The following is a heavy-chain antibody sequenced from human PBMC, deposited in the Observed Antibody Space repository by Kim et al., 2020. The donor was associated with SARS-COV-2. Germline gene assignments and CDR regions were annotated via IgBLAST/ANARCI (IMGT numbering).Heavy chain of an antibody. CDR2: ISSSSYI. CDR1: GFTFSSYS. V-gene: IGHV3-21*01. Sequence: GGSLRLSCAASGFTFSSYSMNWVRQAPGKGLEWVSSISSSSYIYYADSVKGRFTISRDNAKNSLYLQMNSLRAEDTAVYYCARGGGRCSGGSCPHYYYYYGMGVWGQGTTVTVSS. CDR3: ARGGGRCSGGSCPHYYYYYGMGV. J-gene: IGHJ6*02. D-gene: IGHD2-15*01.